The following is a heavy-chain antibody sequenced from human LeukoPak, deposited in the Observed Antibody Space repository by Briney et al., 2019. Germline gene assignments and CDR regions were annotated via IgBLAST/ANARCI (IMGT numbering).Heavy chain of an antibody. CDR3: AKDLTYYDFWSGSDYFDY. V-gene: IGHV3-23*01. D-gene: IGHD3-3*01. J-gene: IGHJ4*02. CDR2: ISGSGGST. Sequence: GGSLRLSCAASGFTFASYAVSWIRQAPGKGLEWVSAISGSGGSTYYADSVKGRFTISRDNSKNTLYLQMNSLRAEDTAVYYCAKDLTYYDFWSGSDYFDYWGQGTLVTVSS. CDR1: GFTFASYA.